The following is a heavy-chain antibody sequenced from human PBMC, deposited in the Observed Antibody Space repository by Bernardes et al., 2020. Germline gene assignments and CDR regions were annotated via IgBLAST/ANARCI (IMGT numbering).Heavy chain of an antibody. D-gene: IGHD1-1*01. CDR1: GFTFSSCD. V-gene: IGHV3-23*01. CDR3: AKYGTTVIPYYFDS. Sequence: GGSLRLSCPTSGFTFSSCDMGWVRQAPGKGLEWVSGITRSGATTYYADSVKGRFTISRDNSQNTLYLEMNSLRAEDTAVYYCAKYGTTVIPYYFDSWGQGTLVTVSS. J-gene: IGHJ4*02. CDR2: ITRSGATT.